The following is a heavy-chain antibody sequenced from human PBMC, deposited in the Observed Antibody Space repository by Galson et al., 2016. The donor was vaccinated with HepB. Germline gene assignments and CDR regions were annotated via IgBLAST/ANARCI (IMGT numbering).Heavy chain of an antibody. CDR3: ARDFYDGSCHYMDY. CDR1: GFTFSDHY. V-gene: IGHV3-72*01. J-gene: IGHJ4*02. CDR2: SSDKAHSYTT. D-gene: IGHD2/OR15-2a*01. Sequence: LRLSCAASGFTFSDHYIDWVRQAPGKGLEWGGRSSDKAHSYTTEYAASVKGRSAISRDESENSLYLQMNSLKTEDTAVYYCARDFYDGSCHYMDYWGRGTLVTVSS.